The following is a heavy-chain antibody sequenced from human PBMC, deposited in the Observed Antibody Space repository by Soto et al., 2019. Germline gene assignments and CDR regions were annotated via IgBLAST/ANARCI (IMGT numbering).Heavy chain of an antibody. J-gene: IGHJ6*02. CDR2: IYYSGSN. CDR3: ARAHREYYYGMDV. CDR1: GGSISSYY. V-gene: IGHV4-59*01. Sequence: SETLSLTCTASGGSISSYYWSWIRQPPGKGLEWIGYIYYSGSNNYNPSLKSRVTISVDTSKNQFSLKLSSVTAADTAVYYCARAHREYYYGMDVWGQGTTVTVSS.